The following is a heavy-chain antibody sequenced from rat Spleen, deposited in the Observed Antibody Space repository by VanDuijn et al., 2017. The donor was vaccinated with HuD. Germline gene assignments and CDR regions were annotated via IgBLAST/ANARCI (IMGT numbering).Heavy chain of an antibody. D-gene: IGHD1-7*01. CDR3: IRDVLDYGSHWFAY. CDR1: GFTFSSYW. Sequence: EVQLVESGGGLVQSGRSLKLSCVASGFTFSSYWMTWIRQAPGKGLEWVASITNTGDSTYYPDSVKGRFTISRDNAKSTLYLQMDSLRSEDTATYYCIRDVLDYGSHWFAYWGQGASVTVSS. V-gene: IGHV5-31*01. J-gene: IGHJ4*01. CDR2: ITNTGDST.